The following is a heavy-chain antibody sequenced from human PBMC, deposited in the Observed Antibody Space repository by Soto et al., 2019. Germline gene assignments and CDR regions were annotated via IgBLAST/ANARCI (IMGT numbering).Heavy chain of an antibody. CDR3: ARAITMVLGVVWEEYYYYYYGMDV. D-gene: IGHD3-10*01. CDR1: GGSFSGYY. V-gene: IGHV4-34*01. Sequence: SENLSLTCAVYGGSFSGYYWSWIRQPPGKGLEWIGEINHSGSTNYNPSLKSRVTISVDTSKNQFSLKLSSVTAADTAVYYCARAITMVLGVVWEEYYYYYYGMDVWGQWTAVT. J-gene: IGHJ6*02. CDR2: INHSGST.